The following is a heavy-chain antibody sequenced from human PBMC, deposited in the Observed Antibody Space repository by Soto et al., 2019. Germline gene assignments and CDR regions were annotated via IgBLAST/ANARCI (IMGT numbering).Heavy chain of an antibody. Sequence: ETLSLTCTVSGGSMSSYYWTWIRQPAGKGLEWIGRVYSSGGTHYNPSLKSRVTISLDTSKNQFSLRLLSVTDADTAVYYCARGQRFSDWFDPWGQRTLVTVSS. V-gene: IGHV4-4*07. CDR2: VYSSGGT. D-gene: IGHD3-3*01. CDR3: ARGQRFSDWFDP. CDR1: GGSMSSYY. J-gene: IGHJ5*02.